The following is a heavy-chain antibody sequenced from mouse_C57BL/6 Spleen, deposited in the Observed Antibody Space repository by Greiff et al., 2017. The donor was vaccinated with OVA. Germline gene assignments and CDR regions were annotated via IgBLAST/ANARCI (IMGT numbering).Heavy chain of an antibody. Sequence: DVMLVESGGGLVKPGGSLKLSCAASGFTFSDYGMHWVRQAPEKGLEWVAYISSGSSTIYYADTVKGRFTISRDNAKNTLFLQMTSLRSEDTAMYYCARTMVNHYFDYWGQGTTLTVSS. V-gene: IGHV5-17*01. D-gene: IGHD1-1*02. CDR3: ARTMVNHYFDY. CDR1: GFTFSDYG. J-gene: IGHJ2*01. CDR2: ISSGSSTI.